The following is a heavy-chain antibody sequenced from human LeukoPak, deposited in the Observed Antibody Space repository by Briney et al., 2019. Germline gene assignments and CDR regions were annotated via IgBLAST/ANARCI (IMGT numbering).Heavy chain of an antibody. CDR2: VSAYAHDT. CDR1: GYTFITYG. D-gene: IGHD2-15*01. Sequence: ASXKVSCKASGYTFITYGISWVRQAPGQGLEWMVWVSAYAHDTHYVQKYQGRVSMTTDTSTSTAYMELRSLRSDDTAVYYCARDCIGCHGFDYWGQGTLVTVSS. J-gene: IGHJ4*02. CDR3: ARDCIGCHGFDY. V-gene: IGHV1-18*01.